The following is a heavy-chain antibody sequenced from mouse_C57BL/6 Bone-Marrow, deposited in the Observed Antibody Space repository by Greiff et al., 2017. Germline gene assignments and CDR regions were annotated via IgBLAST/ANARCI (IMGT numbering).Heavy chain of an antibody. CDR2: IDPENGDT. J-gene: IGHJ1*03. D-gene: IGHD1-1*01. V-gene: IGHV14-4*01. CDR1: GFNIKDDY. CDR3: TPYYYGSSYGYFDF. Sequence: VQLQQSGAELVRPGASVKLSCTASGFNIKDDYMHWVKQRPEQGLEWIGWIDPENGDTEYASKFQGKATITADTSSNTAYLQLSSLTSEDTAVYYCTPYYYGSSYGYFDFWGTGTTVTVSS.